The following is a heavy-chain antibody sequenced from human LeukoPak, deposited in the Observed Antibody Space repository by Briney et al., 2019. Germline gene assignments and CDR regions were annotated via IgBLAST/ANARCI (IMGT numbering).Heavy chain of an antibody. D-gene: IGHD3-22*01. V-gene: IGHV4-4*07. J-gene: IGHJ1*01. Sequence: KSSETLSLTCTVFGGSISSYYWSWIRQPAGKGLEWIGRIHTSGSTNSNPSLKSRVTMSVDTSKNQFSLKLSSVTAADTALYYCARDPGAYYYENSGYSHAEYFQHWGQGILVTVSS. CDR3: ARDPGAYYYENSGYSHAEYFQH. CDR1: GGSISSYY. CDR2: IHTSGST.